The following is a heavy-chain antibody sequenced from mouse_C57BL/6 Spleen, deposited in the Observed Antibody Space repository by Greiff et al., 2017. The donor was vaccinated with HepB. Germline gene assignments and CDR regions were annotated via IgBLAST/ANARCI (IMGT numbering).Heavy chain of an antibody. V-gene: IGHV1-76*01. CDR2: IYPGSGNT. CDR3: ARGSSVYYYAMDY. D-gene: IGHD1-1*01. CDR1: GYTFTDYY. J-gene: IGHJ4*01. Sequence: VKLMESGAELVRPGASVKLSCKASGYTFTDYYINWVKQRPGQGLEWIARIYPGSGNTYYNEKFKGKATLTAEKSSSTAYMQLSSLTSEDSAVYFCARGSSVYYYAMDYWGQGTSVTVSS.